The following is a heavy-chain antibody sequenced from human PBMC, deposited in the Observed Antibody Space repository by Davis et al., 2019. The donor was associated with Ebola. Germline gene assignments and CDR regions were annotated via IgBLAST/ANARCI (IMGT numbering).Heavy chain of an antibody. Sequence: SVKVSCKASGGTFSSYAISWVRQAPGQGLEWMGGIIPIFGTANYAQKFQGRVTITADESTSTAYMELSSLRSEDTAVYYCARTYYYGSESYKSPYYYYYGMDVWGQGTTVTVSS. D-gene: IGHD3-10*01. J-gene: IGHJ6*02. CDR1: GGTFSSYA. CDR2: IIPIFGTA. CDR3: ARTYYYGSESYKSPYYYYYGMDV. V-gene: IGHV1-69*13.